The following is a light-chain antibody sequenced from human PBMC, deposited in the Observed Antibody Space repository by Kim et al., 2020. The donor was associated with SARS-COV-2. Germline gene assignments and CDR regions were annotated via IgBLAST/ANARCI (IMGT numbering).Light chain of an antibody. CDR1: KLGYKY. V-gene: IGLV3-1*01. CDR2: QDS. J-gene: IGLJ2*01. CDR3: QAWDSSTVF. Sequence: SYELTQPPSVSVPPGQTASITCSGDKLGYKYACWYQQKPGQSPVLVIYQDSKRPSGIPGRFSGSNSGNTATLTISGTQAMDEADYYCQAWDSSTVFFGGGTQLTVL.